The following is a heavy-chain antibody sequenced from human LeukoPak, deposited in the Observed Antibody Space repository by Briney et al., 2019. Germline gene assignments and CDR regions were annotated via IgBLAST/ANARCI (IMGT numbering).Heavy chain of an antibody. J-gene: IGHJ4*02. CDR1: DGSITNFD. D-gene: IGHD4-17*01. Sequence: SETLSLTCTVSDGSITNFDWSWVRQPPGKGLEFIGYVHYSGTANYNPSLRSRVAISIDTSKKHFFLKLKSVTAADTAVYYCARGYADFRVEGRYFHSWGQGILVTVSS. CDR3: ARGYADFRVEGRYFHS. V-gene: IGHV4-59*01. CDR2: VHYSGTA.